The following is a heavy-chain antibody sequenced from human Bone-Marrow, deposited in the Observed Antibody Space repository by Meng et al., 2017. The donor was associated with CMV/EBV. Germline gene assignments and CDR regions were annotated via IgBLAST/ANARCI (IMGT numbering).Heavy chain of an antibody. V-gene: IGHV3-7*01. CDR3: ARTIAALWPYYYYGMDV. D-gene: IGHD6-6*01. CDR2: IKQDGSEK. CDR1: GFTFSSYW. Sequence: GESLKISCAASGFTFSSYWMSWVRQAPGKGLEWVANIKQDGSEKYYVDSVKGRFTISRDNAKNSLYLQMNSLRAEDTALYYCARTIAALWPYYYYGMDVWGQGTTVTVSS. J-gene: IGHJ6*02.